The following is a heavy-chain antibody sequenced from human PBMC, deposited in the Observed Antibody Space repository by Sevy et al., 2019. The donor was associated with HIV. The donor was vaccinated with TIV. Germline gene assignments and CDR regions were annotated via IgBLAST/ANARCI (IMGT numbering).Heavy chain of an antibody. Sequence: ASVKVSCKASGGTFSNYAISWVRQAPGQGLEWMGGIIPIFGTANYAQKFQGRVTITADKSTSTAYMELSSLRSEDTAVYYCARARGGAHDAFDIWGQGTMVTVSS. CDR3: ARARGGAHDAFDI. CDR1: GGTFSNYA. J-gene: IGHJ3*02. V-gene: IGHV1-69*06. D-gene: IGHD3-10*01. CDR2: IIPIFGTA.